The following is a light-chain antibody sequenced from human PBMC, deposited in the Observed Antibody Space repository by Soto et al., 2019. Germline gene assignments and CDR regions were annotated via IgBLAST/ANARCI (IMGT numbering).Light chain of an antibody. CDR2: GAS. Sequence: EIVLTQSPGTLSLSPGERATLSCRASQSVSSSYLAWYQQKAGQAPRLLIYGASSRATGIPDRFSGSGSGTDFTLTISSLQPDDFATYYCQQYNSYPSTFGQGTKVDIK. CDR3: QQYNSYPST. V-gene: IGKV3-20*01. J-gene: IGKJ1*01. CDR1: QSVSSSY.